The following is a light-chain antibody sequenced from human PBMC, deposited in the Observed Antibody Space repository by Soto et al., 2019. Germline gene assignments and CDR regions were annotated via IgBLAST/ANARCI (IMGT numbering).Light chain of an antibody. CDR2: GAS. CDR1: QSVPNSY. J-gene: IGKJ1*01. Sequence: EIVFTQSPGTLSLSPGERATLSCRASQSVPNSYLAWYQQKPGQAPRLLIYGASSRATGTPVRFSGSGSGTDFTLTITRLEPEDFAVYYCQRYGASTTFGQGTKVDIK. CDR3: QRYGASTT. V-gene: IGKV3-20*01.